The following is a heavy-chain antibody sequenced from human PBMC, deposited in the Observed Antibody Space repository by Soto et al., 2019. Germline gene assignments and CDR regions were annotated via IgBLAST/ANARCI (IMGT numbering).Heavy chain of an antibody. CDR1: GFTFNTYA. CDR2: ISGSGFST. CDR3: ATFTFGRPFDT. J-gene: IGHJ3*02. D-gene: IGHD3-16*01. Sequence: GGSLRLSFVASGFTFNTYAMSWVRQAAGQGLEWVSAISGSGFSTYYADSVKGRFSISSDSSKNTLFLQMNSLRADDTAVYFCATFTFGRPFDTWGQGTMVTVSS. V-gene: IGHV3-23*01.